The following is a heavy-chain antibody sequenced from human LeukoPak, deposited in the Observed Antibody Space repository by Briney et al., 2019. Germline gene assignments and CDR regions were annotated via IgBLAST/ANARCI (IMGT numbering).Heavy chain of an antibody. D-gene: IGHD3-22*01. CDR1: GFTFSSNW. CDR2: IKQDGSEK. Sequence: PGGSLRLSCAVSGFTFSSNWMSWVRQAPGKGLEWVAHIKQDGSEKYYVDSVKGRFTVSRDNAKNSLYLQMNTLRAEDTAIYYCARDPRYSYDDSGTSDSWGQGTLVIVSS. V-gene: IGHV3-7*01. CDR3: ARDPRYSYDDSGTSDS. J-gene: IGHJ4*02.